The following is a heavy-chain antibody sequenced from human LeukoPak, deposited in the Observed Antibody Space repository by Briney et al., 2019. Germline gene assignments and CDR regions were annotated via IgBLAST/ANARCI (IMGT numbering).Heavy chain of an antibody. J-gene: IGHJ4*02. Sequence: PGGSLRLPCAASGFTFSSYAMHWVRQAPGKGLEWVAVISYDGSNKYYADSVKGRFTISRDNSKNTLYLQMNSLRAEDTAVYYCARDRYYGDYSSGFDYWGQGTLVTVSS. V-gene: IGHV3-30-3*01. CDR1: GFTFSSYA. D-gene: IGHD4-17*01. CDR2: ISYDGSNK. CDR3: ARDRYYGDYSSGFDY.